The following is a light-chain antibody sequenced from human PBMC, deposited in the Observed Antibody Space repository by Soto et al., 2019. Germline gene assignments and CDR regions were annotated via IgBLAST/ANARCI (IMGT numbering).Light chain of an antibody. CDR2: GAS. Sequence: AIQMTQSPSSLSASVGDRVSLTCRASQDIGHFLSWYQHRPGKAPKLLIYGASSFHVGAPSRISGSGSGTDFTLTISSLQPEDFGTYFCLQDHTWPWTLGQGSRVAI. V-gene: IGKV1-6*01. J-gene: IGKJ1*01. CDR3: LQDHTWPWT. CDR1: QDIGHF.